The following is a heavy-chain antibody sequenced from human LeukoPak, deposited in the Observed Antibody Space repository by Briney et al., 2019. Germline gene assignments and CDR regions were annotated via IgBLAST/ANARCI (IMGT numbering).Heavy chain of an antibody. CDR2: VRGGGTDT. CDR3: ARDQWFDGFPH. Sequence: GGALRLSCTGSGFKFSAHLRTWVRQVPGKGLEWISSVRGGGTDTYYAHSVKGRFIVSRHDSKSTIYLLMNGLTVEDTATYFCARDQWFDGFPHWGQGPL. J-gene: IGHJ1*01. V-gene: IGHV3-23*01. D-gene: IGHD3-22*01. CDR1: GFKFSAHL.